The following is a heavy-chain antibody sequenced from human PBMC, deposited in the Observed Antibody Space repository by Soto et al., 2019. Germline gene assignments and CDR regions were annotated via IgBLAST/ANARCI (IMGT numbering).Heavy chain of an antibody. D-gene: IGHD4-17*01. Sequence: QLQLQESGSGLVKPSQTLSPTFAVSGGSISSGGYSWSWIRQPPGKGLEWIGYIYHSGSTYYNPSLKSRVTISVDRSKNQFSLELSSVTAADTAVYYCARASTTVTTLDYWGQGTLVTVSS. CDR2: IYHSGST. CDR3: ARASTTVTTLDY. V-gene: IGHV4-30-2*01. J-gene: IGHJ4*02. CDR1: GGSISSGGYS.